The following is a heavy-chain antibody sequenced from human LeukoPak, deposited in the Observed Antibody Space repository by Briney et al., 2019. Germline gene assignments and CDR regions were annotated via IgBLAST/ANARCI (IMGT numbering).Heavy chain of an antibody. Sequence: SETLSLTCVVSGGSISPYYWSWIRQPAGKGLEWIGRIYTSGSTNYNPSLKSRVTMSVDTSKNQFSLKLSSVTAADTAVYYCARDPVSGDWFGPWGQGTLVTVSS. CDR1: GGSISPYY. V-gene: IGHV4-4*07. J-gene: IGHJ5*02. CDR2: IYTSGST. CDR3: ARDPVSGDWFGP. D-gene: IGHD3-10*01.